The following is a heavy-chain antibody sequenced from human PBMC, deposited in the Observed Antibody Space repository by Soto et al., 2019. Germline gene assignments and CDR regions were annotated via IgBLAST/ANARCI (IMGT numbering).Heavy chain of an antibody. Sequence: QLQLQESGPGLVKPSETLSLTCTVSGGSISSSSYYWGWIRQPPGKGLEWIGSIYYSGSTYYNPSLKSRVTISVDTSKNQFSLKLSSVTAADTAVYYCARSGSSYYYDSSSHIDIWGQGTMVTVSS. J-gene: IGHJ3*02. CDR2: IYYSGST. V-gene: IGHV4-39*01. CDR1: GGSISSSSYY. D-gene: IGHD3-22*01. CDR3: ARSGSSYYYDSSSHIDI.